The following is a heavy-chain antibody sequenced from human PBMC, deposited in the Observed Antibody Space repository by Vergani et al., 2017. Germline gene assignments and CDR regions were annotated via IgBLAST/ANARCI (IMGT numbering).Heavy chain of an antibody. CDR3: AKDQYYYDTGALDI. D-gene: IGHD3-22*01. Sequence: QVQLVESGGGVVQPGRSLRLSCAASGFTFSSYGMHWVRQAPGKGLEWVAVISYDGSNKYYADSVKGRFTISRDNSKNTLYLQMNSLRAEDTAVYYCAKDQYYYDTGALDIWGQGTMVTVSS. V-gene: IGHV3-30*18. CDR1: GFTFSSYG. J-gene: IGHJ3*02. CDR2: ISYDGSNK.